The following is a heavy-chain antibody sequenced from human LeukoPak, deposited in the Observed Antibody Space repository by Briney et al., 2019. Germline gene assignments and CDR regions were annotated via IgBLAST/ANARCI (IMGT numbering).Heavy chain of an antibody. CDR1: GFTFSSYG. Sequence: GGSLRLSCAASGFTFSSYGMHWVRQAPGKGLEWVAFIRYDGSNKYYADSVKGRFTISRDNSKNTLYLQMNSLRAEDTAIYYCSKDGDVDTPMVFDYWGQGTLVTVSS. D-gene: IGHD5-18*01. V-gene: IGHV3-30*02. J-gene: IGHJ4*02. CDR2: IRYDGSNK. CDR3: SKDGDVDTPMVFDY.